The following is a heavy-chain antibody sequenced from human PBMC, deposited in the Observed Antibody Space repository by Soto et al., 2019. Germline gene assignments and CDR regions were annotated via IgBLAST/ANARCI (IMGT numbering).Heavy chain of an antibody. CDR2: ISNDGSNK. CDR1: GFSFSTYG. V-gene: IGHV3-30*03. Sequence: GGSLRLSCAASGFSFSTYGMHWVRQAPGKGLEWVAFISNDGSNKYYADSVKGRFTISRDNSKNTLYLQMNSLRAEDTAVYYCARVVPAAIDWFDPWGQGTLVTVSS. CDR3: ARVVPAAIDWFDP. J-gene: IGHJ5*02. D-gene: IGHD2-2*01.